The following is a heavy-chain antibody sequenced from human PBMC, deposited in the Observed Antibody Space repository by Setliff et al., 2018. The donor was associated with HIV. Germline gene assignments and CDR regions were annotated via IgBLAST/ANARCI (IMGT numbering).Heavy chain of an antibody. CDR1: GGSISSTNYF. CDR3: ARAGNDYYDSNGYYYVVDWFDS. J-gene: IGHJ5*01. V-gene: IGHV4-39*07. D-gene: IGHD3-22*01. Sequence: SETLSLTCTVSGGSISSTNYFWGWIRQSPGKGLEWIGNIYNSGSTYYNPSLKSRVTMSVDTSKNQFSLRLTSVTAADTAVYYCARAGNDYYDSNGYYYVVDWFDSWGQGTLVTVSS. CDR2: IYNSGST.